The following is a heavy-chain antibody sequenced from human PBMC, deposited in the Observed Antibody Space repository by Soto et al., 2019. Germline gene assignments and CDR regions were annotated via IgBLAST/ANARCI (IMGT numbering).Heavy chain of an antibody. Sequence: EVQLLESGGGLVQPGGSLRLSCAASGFTFSSYAMSWVRQAPGKGLEWVSAISGSGGSTDYADSVKGRFTISRDNSKNTLYLQMNSLRAEDTAVYYCAKDRGYSYGWDYFDYWGQGTLVTVSS. V-gene: IGHV3-23*01. CDR1: GFTFSSYA. D-gene: IGHD5-18*01. J-gene: IGHJ4*02. CDR2: ISGSGGST. CDR3: AKDRGYSYGWDYFDY.